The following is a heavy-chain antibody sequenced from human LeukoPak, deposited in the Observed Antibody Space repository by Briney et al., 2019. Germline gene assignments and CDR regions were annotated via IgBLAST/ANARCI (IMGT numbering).Heavy chain of an antibody. CDR1: GFTFSSYS. V-gene: IGHV3-48*01. CDR2: ISSSSTI. J-gene: IGHJ4*02. CDR3: ARDRRGSSWYSTDY. D-gene: IGHD6-13*01. Sequence: GGSLRLSCAASGFTFSSYSMNWVRQAPGKGLEWVSYISSSSTIYYADSVKGRFTISRDNAKNSLYLQMNSLRAEDTAVYYCARDRRGSSWYSTDYWGQGTLVTVSS.